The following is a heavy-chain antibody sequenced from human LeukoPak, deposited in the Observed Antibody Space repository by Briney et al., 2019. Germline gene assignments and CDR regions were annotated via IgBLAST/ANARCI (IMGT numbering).Heavy chain of an antibody. D-gene: IGHD3-10*01. V-gene: IGHV4-34*01. CDR3: ARGNVVRGIDY. Sequence: SETLSLTCAVYGGSFSGYYWSWIRQPPGKGLEWIGEINHSGSTNYNPSLKSRVTISVDTSKNQFSLKLSSVTAADTAVYYCARGNVVRGIDYWGQGTLVTVSS. CDR1: GGSFSGYY. CDR2: INHSGST. J-gene: IGHJ4*02.